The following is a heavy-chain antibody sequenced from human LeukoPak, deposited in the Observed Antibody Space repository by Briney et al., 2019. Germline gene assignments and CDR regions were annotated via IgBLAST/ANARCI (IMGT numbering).Heavy chain of an antibody. J-gene: IGHJ4*02. V-gene: IGHV1-69*13. CDR2: IIPIFGTA. Sequence: GASVKVSCKASGGTFSSYAISWVRQAPGQGLEWMGGIIPIFGTANYAQKFQGRVTITADESTSTAYMELSSLKSEDTAVYYCAGSGYSSGWYAYWGQGTLVTVSS. CDR1: GGTFSSYA. D-gene: IGHD6-19*01. CDR3: AGSGYSSGWYAY.